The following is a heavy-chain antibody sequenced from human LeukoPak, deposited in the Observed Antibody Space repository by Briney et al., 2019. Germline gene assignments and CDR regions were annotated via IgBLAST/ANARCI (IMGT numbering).Heavy chain of an antibody. J-gene: IGHJ4*02. D-gene: IGHD2-2*01. CDR1: GFTFSSYE. Sequence: GGSLRLSCAASGFTFSSYEMNWVRQAPGKGLEWVSYISSSGSTIYYADSVKGRFTISRDNAKNSLYLQMNSLRAEDTAVYYCAREITSTSPPYFDCWGQGTLVTVSS. V-gene: IGHV3-48*03. CDR2: ISSSGSTI. CDR3: AREITSTSPPYFDC.